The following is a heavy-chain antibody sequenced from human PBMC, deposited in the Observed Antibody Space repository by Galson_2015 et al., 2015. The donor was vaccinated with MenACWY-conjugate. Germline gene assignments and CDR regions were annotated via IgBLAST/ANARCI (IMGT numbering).Heavy chain of an antibody. CDR3: ARKQYCTNAVCYGFDY. D-gene: IGHD2-8*01. CDR2: INAGNGKI. V-gene: IGHV1-3*01. Sequence: SVKVSCKASGYNFSSYALHWVRQAPGQGLEWMGWINAGNGKIKYSQKFQGRVTITRDTSAKTAYMELSSLRSEDTAVYYCARKQYCTNAVCYGFDYWGQGTLVTVSS. CDR1: GYNFSSYA. J-gene: IGHJ4*02.